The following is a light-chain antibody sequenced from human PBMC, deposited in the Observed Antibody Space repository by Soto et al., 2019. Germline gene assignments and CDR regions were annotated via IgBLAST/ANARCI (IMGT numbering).Light chain of an antibody. CDR1: QSISRY. CDR2: AAS. V-gene: IGKV1-39*01. J-gene: IGKJ1*01. CDR3: QQRYGTRWT. Sequence: VGKRVAIGGRASQSISRYLNWYQQKPGKAPKLLIYAASSLQSGVPSSFSGSGFGTDFTLMMYSHQPEDVATYYGQQRYGTRWTFRVGTKVDIK.